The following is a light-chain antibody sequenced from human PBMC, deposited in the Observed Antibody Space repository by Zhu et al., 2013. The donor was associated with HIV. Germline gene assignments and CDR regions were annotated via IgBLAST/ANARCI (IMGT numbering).Light chain of an antibody. Sequence: GDRVTITCRASQNIGTWLAWYQQKPGKAPKLLIYKASNLEDGVPSRFSGAGSGAEFTLTISSLLPEDSATYFCQQYNSYLYTFGQGTKLEIK. J-gene: IGKJ2*01. CDR3: QQYNSYLYT. CDR2: KAS. V-gene: IGKV1-5*03. CDR1: QNIGTW.